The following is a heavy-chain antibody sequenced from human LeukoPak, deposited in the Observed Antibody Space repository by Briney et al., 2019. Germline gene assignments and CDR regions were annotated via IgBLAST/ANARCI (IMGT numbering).Heavy chain of an antibody. CDR2: ISGSGGST. Sequence: GGSLRLSCAVSGFTFSSNAWSWVRQPPGKGLEWVSGISGSGGSTHYADSVKGRFTISRDKSRNTLYLQMNSLRVEDTAVYYCAKLESPYNFYGMTRWGQRTTVTVS. CDR1: GFTFSSNA. D-gene: IGHD5-24*01. V-gene: IGHV3-23*01. J-gene: IGHJ6*02. CDR3: AKLESPYNFYGMTR.